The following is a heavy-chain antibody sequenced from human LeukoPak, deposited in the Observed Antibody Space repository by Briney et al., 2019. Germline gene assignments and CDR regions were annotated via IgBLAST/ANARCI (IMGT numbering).Heavy chain of an antibody. D-gene: IGHD1-26*01. V-gene: IGHV1-69*13. CDR3: AGGWTGIVGATEDAFDI. Sequence: GASVKVSCKASGYTFTSYAISWVRQAPGQGLEWMGGIIPIFGTANYAQKFQGRVTITADESTSTANMELSSLRSEDTAVYYCAGGWTGIVGATEDAFDIWGQGTMVTVSS. CDR1: GYTFTSYA. CDR2: IIPIFGTA. J-gene: IGHJ3*02.